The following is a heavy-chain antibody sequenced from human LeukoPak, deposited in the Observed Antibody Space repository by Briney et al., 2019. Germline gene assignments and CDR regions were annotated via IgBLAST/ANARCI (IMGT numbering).Heavy chain of an antibody. J-gene: IGHJ6*02. D-gene: IGHD6-19*01. CDR3: ARDRQWPVRGLYYYGMDV. Sequence: GGSLRLSCAASGFTVSSNYMSWVRQAPGKGLEWVSVIYSGGSTYYADSVKGRFTISRDNSKNTLYLQMNSLRAEDTAVYYCARDRQWPVRGLYYYGMDVWGQGTTVTVSS. V-gene: IGHV3-66*02. CDR2: IYSGGST. CDR1: GFTVSSNY.